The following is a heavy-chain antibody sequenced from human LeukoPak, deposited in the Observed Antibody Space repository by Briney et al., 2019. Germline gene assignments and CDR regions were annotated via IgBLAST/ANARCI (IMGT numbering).Heavy chain of an antibody. CDR2: IYYSGST. V-gene: IGHV4-39*01. CDR3: QSRFLEWLLDY. CDR1: GGSINSNNYF. D-gene: IGHD3-3*01. J-gene: IGHJ4*02. Sequence: SETLSLTCTVSGGSINSNNYFWGWIRQPPGKGLEWIGSIYYSGSTYYNPSLKSRVTISVDTSKNQFSLRLSSVTAADTAMYYCQSRFLEWLLDYWDQGTLVSVSS.